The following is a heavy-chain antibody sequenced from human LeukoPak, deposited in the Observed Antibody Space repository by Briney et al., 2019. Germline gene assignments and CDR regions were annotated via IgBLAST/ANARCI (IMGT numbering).Heavy chain of an antibody. V-gene: IGHV1-69*13. CDR3: ARLILDSSGISGDY. D-gene: IGHD3-22*01. CDR2: IIPIFGTA. Sequence: SVKVSCKASGGTFSSYAISWVRQAPGQGLEWMGGIIPIFGTANYAQKFQGRVTITADESTSTAYMELSSLRSEDTAVYYRARLILDSSGISGDYWGQGTLVTVSS. J-gene: IGHJ4*02. CDR1: GGTFSSYA.